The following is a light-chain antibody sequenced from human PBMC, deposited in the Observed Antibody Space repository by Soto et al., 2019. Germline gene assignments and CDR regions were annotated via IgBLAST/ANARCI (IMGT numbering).Light chain of an antibody. V-gene: IGKV3-15*01. J-gene: IGKJ1*01. CDR1: QSVSSN. Sequence: EIVMTQSPATLSVSPGERATLSCRVSQSVSSNLAWYQQKPGQAPRLLIYGASTRATGIPARFSGSGSGTDFILTISSLQSEDFAVYYCQHYNNWPPWTFGQGTKVEIK. CDR2: GAS. CDR3: QHYNNWPPWT.